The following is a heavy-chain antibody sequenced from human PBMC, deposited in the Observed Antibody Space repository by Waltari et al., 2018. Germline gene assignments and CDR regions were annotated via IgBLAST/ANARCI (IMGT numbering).Heavy chain of an antibody. V-gene: IGHV3-74*01. CDR1: GFTFSSYW. CDR3: ARVAVTTPWYFDL. D-gene: IGHD2-21*02. J-gene: IGHJ2*01. Sequence: EVQLVESGGGLVQPGGCLRLSCAASGFTFSSYWMHWARQAPGKGLVWGSRINGAGSTTTYTDAVKGRFTISRYNAKNTRYRQMNSLRAEDTAVYYCARVAVTTPWYFDLWGRGTLVTVSS. CDR2: INGAGSTT.